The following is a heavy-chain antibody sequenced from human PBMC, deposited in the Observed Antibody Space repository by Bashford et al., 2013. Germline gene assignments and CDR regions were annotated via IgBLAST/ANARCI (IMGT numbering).Heavy chain of an antibody. Sequence: WVRQMPGKGLEWMGIIYPGDSDSRVSPSFQGQVTISADKSIDTAYLQWSSLKASDTAMYYCARPLSGMPTVWGQGTLVTVSS. J-gene: IGHJ4*02. CDR3: ARPLSGMPTV. D-gene: IGHD3-10*01. V-gene: IGHV5-51*01. CDR2: IYPGDSDS.